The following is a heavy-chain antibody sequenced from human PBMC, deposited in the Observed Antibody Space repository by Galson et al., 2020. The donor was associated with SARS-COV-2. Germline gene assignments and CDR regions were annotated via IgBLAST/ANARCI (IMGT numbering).Heavy chain of an antibody. CDR1: GFTFSTYA. CDR3: VKHGAAGGYGNFDY. V-gene: IGHV3-64D*08. J-gene: IGHJ4*02. D-gene: IGHD5-12*01. Sequence: GGSLRLSCSASGFTFSTYAMHWVRQAPGKGLEFVSIISNTGDNTFYADSVKGRFTISRDNPKNTLYLQMSSLRAEDTALYYCVKHGAAGGYGNFDYWGQGTLVIVSS. CDR2: ISNTGDNT.